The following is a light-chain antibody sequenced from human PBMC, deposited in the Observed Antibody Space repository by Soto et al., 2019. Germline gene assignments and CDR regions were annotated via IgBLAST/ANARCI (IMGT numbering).Light chain of an antibody. CDR3: QQYYYPPWT. Sequence: DTVMSPSPASLAVSLGGRATINCKSSQRLLYRSNNKNYLAWYQHKAGQPPKLPIYWASTRDSGVPDRFSGSGSGTDFTLTISNGQAEDVAVYYCQQYYYPPWTFGQGTKVEI. V-gene: IGKV4-1*01. J-gene: IGKJ1*01. CDR1: QRLLYRSNNKNY. CDR2: WAS.